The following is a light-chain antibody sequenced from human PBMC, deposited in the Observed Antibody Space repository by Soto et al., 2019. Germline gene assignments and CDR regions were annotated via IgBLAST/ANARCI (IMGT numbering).Light chain of an antibody. CDR2: DVT. CDR1: SSYVGGYNF. V-gene: IGLV2-14*03. CDR3: TSYTSSITYV. J-gene: IGLJ1*01. Sequence: SAPTPPSSLAGAPRQSITLSCPGNSSYVGGYNFVSWYQHHPGKAPKLIIYDVTNRPSGISNRFSGSKSGNTASLTISGLQAEDEADYYCTSYTSSITYVFGTGTKVTVL.